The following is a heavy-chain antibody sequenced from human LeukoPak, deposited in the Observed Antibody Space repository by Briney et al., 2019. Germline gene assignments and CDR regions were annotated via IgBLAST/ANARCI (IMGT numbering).Heavy chain of an antibody. CDR1: GGSFSGYY. D-gene: IGHD3-22*01. CDR2: INHSGST. V-gene: IGHV4-34*01. CDR3: ARVIDSSAPIDY. J-gene: IGHJ4*02. Sequence: SETLSLTCAVYGGSFSGYYWSWIRQPPGKGLEWIGEINHSGSTNYNPSLKSRVTISVDTSKNQFSLKLSSVTAADTAVYYCARVIDSSAPIDYWGQGTLVTVSS.